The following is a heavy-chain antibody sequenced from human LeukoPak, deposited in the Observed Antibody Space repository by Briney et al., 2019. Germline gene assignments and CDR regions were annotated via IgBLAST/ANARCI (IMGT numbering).Heavy chain of an antibody. CDR2: ISGSGGST. D-gene: IGHD6-19*01. J-gene: IGHJ3*02. CDR1: GFIFDDYA. V-gene: IGHV3-23*01. CDR3: AKDQSSGIAVAGKIDDAFDI. Sequence: GGSLRLSCAASGFIFDDYAMHWVRQAPGKGLEWVSAISGSGGSTYYADSVKGRFTISRDNSKNTLYLQMNSLRAEDTAVYYCAKDQSSGIAVAGKIDDAFDIWGQGTMVTVSS.